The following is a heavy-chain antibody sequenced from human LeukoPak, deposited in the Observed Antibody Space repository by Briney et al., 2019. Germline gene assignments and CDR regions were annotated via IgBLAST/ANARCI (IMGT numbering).Heavy chain of an antibody. CDR3: ARDRGYSMDY. V-gene: IGHV3-74*01. J-gene: IGHJ4*02. Sequence: GGSLRLSCAASGFTFSSYWMHWVRQAPGKGLVWVSRIKSDGISTSHADSVKGRFTISRDNAKNTLYLQINSLRVEDTAVYYCARDRGYSMDYWGQGTLVTVSS. CDR1: GFTFSSYW. D-gene: IGHD5-18*01. CDR2: IKSDGIST.